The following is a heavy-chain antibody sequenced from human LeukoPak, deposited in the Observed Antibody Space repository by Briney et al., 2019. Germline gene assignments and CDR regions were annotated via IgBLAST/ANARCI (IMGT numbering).Heavy chain of an antibody. V-gene: IGHV3-48*03. CDR1: GFTFSSYA. CDR3: AREGSPSY. CDR2: ISSGGSTI. Sequence: GGSLRLSCAASGFTFSSYAMNWVRQAPGKGLEWVSYISSGGSTIYYADSVKGRFTISRDNTRYSLYLQMNSLRAEDTAVYYCAREGSPSYWGQGTLVTVSS. J-gene: IGHJ4*02.